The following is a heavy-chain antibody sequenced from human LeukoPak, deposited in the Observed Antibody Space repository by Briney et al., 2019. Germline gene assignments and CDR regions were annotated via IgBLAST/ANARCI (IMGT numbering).Heavy chain of an antibody. Sequence: GGSLRLSCAASGFTFSDYYMSWIRQAPGKGLEWVSYISSSGSTIYYADSVKGRFTISRDNAKNSLYLQMNSLRAEDTAVYYCAREGPYDFWSGYYNNLDNSSPFFDYWGQGTLVTVSS. J-gene: IGHJ4*02. CDR3: AREGPYDFWSGYYNNLDNSSPFFDY. CDR1: GFTFSDYY. V-gene: IGHV3-11*04. D-gene: IGHD3-3*01. CDR2: ISSSGSTI.